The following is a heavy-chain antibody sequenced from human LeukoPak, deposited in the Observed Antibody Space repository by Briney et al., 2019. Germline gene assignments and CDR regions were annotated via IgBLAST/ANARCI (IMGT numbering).Heavy chain of an antibody. CDR2: ISTSGSNI. D-gene: IGHD4-23*01. J-gene: IGHJ4*02. V-gene: IGHV3-48*03. Sequence: GGSLRLSCAASGFTFSSYEMNWVRQAPGKGLEWVYYISTSGSNIYYADSVKGRFTISRDNAKNSLYLQMNSLRAEDTAVYYCARNRYGGNSGFDYWGQGTLVTVSS. CDR1: GFTFSSYE. CDR3: ARNRYGGNSGFDY.